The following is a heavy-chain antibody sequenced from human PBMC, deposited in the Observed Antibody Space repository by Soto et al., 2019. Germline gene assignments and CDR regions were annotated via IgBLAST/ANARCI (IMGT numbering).Heavy chain of an antibody. CDR2: MNPNSGNT. CDR1: GYTFTSYD. D-gene: IGHD3-22*01. V-gene: IGHV1-8*01. Sequence: GASVEVSCKASGYTFTSYDINWVRQATGQGLEWMGWMNPNSGNTGYAQKFQGRVTMTRNTSISTAYMELSSLRSEDTAVYYCARTYYNSTTYYQQFDYWGQGTMVTVYS. CDR3: ARTYYNSTTYYQQFDY. J-gene: IGHJ4*02.